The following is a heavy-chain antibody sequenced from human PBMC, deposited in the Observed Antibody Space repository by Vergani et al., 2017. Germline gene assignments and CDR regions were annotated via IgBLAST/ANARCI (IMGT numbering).Heavy chain of an antibody. CDR2: IYPGDSDT. V-gene: IGHV5-51*03. Sequence: EVELVQSGPEMRKPGESLKISCKGSEYSFGNYWIGWVRQMPGKGLEWMGIIYPGDSDTKYSPSFQGQVTISADKSISTAYLQWSSLKASDTAMYYCARWDQLLEFDYWGQGTLVTVSS. CDR3: ARWDQLLEFDY. D-gene: IGHD2-2*01. CDR1: EYSFGNYW. J-gene: IGHJ4*02.